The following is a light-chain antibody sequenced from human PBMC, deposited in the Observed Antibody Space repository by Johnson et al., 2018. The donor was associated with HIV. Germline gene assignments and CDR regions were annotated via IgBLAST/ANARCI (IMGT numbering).Light chain of an antibody. CDR2: ENN. Sequence: QSVLTQPPSVSAAPGQKVTIFCSGSSSNIGNNHVSWYQQLPGTAPKLLIYENNKRPSGIPDRFSGSKSGTSATLGITGLQTGDEAEYYCGTWHSALSGGGVFGTGTRVTVL. J-gene: IGLJ1*01. V-gene: IGLV1-51*02. CDR1: SSNIGNNH. CDR3: GTWHSALSGGGV.